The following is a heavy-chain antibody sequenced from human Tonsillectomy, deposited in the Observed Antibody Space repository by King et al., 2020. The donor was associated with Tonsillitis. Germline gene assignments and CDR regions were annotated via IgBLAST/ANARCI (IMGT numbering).Heavy chain of an antibody. CDR1: GGSISDGEFY. CDR2: IYYSGTT. D-gene: IGHD2-8*01. CDR3: ASARVYVMSGDP. V-gene: IGHV4-30-4*01. Sequence: QLQESGPGLVKPAQTLSLTCSVSGGSISDGEFYWSWIRQSPGKGLEWIGYIYYSGTTFYNPSLNSRVTISVDTSKNQFSLKLTSVTAADAAVYYCASARVYVMSGDPWGQGILVTVSS. J-gene: IGHJ5*02.